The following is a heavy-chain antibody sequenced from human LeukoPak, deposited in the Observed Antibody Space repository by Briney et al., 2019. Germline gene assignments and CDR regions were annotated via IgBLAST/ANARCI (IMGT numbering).Heavy chain of an antibody. Sequence: GGSLRLSWAASGFTFSSYGMHWVRQAPGKGLEWVAVISYDGSNKYYADSVKGRFTISRDNSKNTLYLQMNSLRAEDTAVYYCAKDWSIAVAGVFDYWGQGTLVTVSS. J-gene: IGHJ4*02. D-gene: IGHD6-19*01. V-gene: IGHV3-30*18. CDR1: GFTFSSYG. CDR2: ISYDGSNK. CDR3: AKDWSIAVAGVFDY.